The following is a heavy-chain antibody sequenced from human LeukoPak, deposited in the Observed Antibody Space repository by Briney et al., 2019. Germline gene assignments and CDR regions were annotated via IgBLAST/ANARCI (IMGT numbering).Heavy chain of an antibody. V-gene: IGHV4-39*01. J-gene: IGHJ5*02. CDR3: ARHRGPRAIDSFDP. D-gene: IGHD2-2*02. Sequence: SETLSLTCTVSGGSISSNTYYWGWIRQPPGKGLEWIGSIDYSGNTYRNPSLKSRVTISVDTSKNQFSLKLNSVTAADTGDYYCARHRGPRAIDSFDPWGQGTLVTVSS. CDR1: GGSISSNTYY. CDR2: IDYSGNT.